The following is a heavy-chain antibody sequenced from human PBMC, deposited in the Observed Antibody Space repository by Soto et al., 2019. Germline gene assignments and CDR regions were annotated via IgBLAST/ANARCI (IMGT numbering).Heavy chain of an antibody. J-gene: IGHJ1*01. V-gene: IGHV4-59*01. CDR1: GGSISSYY. CDR3: AISPTGAGTTLTYAEYFQH. Sequence: QVQLQESGPGLVKPSETLSLTCTVSGGSISSYYWSWIRQPPGKGLEWIGYIYYSGSTNYNPSLKSRVTISVDTSKNQFSLKLSSVTAADTAVYYCAISPTGAGTTLTYAEYFQHWGQGTLVTVSS. CDR2: IYYSGST. D-gene: IGHD1-7*01.